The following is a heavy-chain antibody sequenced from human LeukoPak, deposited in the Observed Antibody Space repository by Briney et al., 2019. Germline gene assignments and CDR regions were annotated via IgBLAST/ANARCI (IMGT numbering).Heavy chain of an antibody. CDR1: GSTFDDYA. Sequence: GGSLRLSCAASGSTFDDYAMHWVRQAPGKGLEWVSGISWNSGSIGYADSVKGRFTISRDNAKNSLYLQMNSLRAEDTALYYCAKDGYSNYPMDVWGQGTTVTVSS. D-gene: IGHD4-4*01. V-gene: IGHV3-9*01. CDR3: AKDGYSNYPMDV. J-gene: IGHJ6*02. CDR2: ISWNSGSI.